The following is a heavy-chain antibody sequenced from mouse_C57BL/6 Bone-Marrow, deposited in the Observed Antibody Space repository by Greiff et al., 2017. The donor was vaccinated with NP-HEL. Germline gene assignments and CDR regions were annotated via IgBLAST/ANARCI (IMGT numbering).Heavy chain of an antibody. CDR1: GYSFTGYY. J-gene: IGHJ3*01. V-gene: IGHV1-42*01. Sequence: VQLKESGPELVKPGASVKISCKASGYSFTGYYMNWVKQSPEKSLEWIGEINPSTGGTTYNQKFKAKATLTVDKSSSTAYMQLKSLTSEDSAVYYCARSIYYDYPWFADWGQGTLVTVSA. CDR3: ARSIYYDYPWFAD. D-gene: IGHD2-4*01. CDR2: INPSTGGT.